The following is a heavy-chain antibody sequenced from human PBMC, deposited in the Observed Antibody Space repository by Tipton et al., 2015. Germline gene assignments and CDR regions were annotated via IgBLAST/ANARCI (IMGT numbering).Heavy chain of an antibody. CDR1: GDSISSGDYY. D-gene: IGHD3-10*01. CDR2: IYYIGST. Sequence: TLSLTCTVSGDSISSGDYYWSWIRQPPGKGLEWIGYIYYIGSTHYNPSLKSRVTISVDTSKNQFSLNLSSVTVADTAVYYCARLRETYGSDSDNWFDPWGQGTLVTVSS. V-gene: IGHV4-30-4*01. CDR3: ARLRETYGSDSDNWFDP. J-gene: IGHJ5*02.